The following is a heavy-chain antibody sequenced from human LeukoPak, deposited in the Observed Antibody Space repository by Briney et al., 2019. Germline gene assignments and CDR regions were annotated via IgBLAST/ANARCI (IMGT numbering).Heavy chain of an antibody. CDR1: GGSMTSDSYN. D-gene: IGHD5-18*01. J-gene: IGHJ5*02. CDR2: ISYNGNT. Sequence: PSETLSLTCTVSGGSMTSDSYNWGWIRQPPGKGLEWIGTISYNGNTFYNPSLLRSRVTMSVDTSKNQFSLMLTSATAADTAVYYCARITAMVTAWGQGTLVTVSS. CDR3: ARITAMVTA. V-gene: IGHV4-39*01.